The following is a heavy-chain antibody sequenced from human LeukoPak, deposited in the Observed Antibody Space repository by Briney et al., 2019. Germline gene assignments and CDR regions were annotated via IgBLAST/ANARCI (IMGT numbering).Heavy chain of an antibody. J-gene: IGHJ4*02. Sequence: GGSLRLSCTASGFTFGDYAMSWFRQAPGKGLEWVGFIRSKAYGGTTEYAASVKGRFTISRDDSKSIAYLQMNSLKTEDTAVYYCTRDTLLRYFDWFVPFDYWDQGTLVTVSS. CDR3: TRDTLLRYFDWFVPFDY. D-gene: IGHD3-9*01. CDR2: IRSKAYGGTT. V-gene: IGHV3-49*03. CDR1: GFTFGDYA.